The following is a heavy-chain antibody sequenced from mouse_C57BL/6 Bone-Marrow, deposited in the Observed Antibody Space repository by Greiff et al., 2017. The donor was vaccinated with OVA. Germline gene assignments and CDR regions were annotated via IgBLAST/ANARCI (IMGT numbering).Heavy chain of an antibody. J-gene: IGHJ3*01. CDR2: IYPGSGST. CDR3: ARYDYGLFAY. Sequence: VKQRPGQGLEWIGDIYPGSGSTNYNEKFKSKATLTVDTSSSTAYMQLSSLTSEDSAVYYCARYDYGLFAYWGQGTLVTVSA. D-gene: IGHD1-2*01. V-gene: IGHV1-55*01.